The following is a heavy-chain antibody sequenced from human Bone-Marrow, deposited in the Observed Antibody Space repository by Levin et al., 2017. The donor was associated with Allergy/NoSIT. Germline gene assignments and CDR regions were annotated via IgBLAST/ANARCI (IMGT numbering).Heavy chain of an antibody. CDR2: IKTNTDGGTA. CDR3: TTDGQITISGVVYYYDAMDV. Sequence: GESLKISCAASGFSFSDVWMNWVRQAPGKGLEWVGRIKTNTDGGTADYAVSVKGRFTITRDDPKNTLYLHMNSLKTEDTGVYYCTTDGQITISGVVYYYDAMDVWGQGTTVTVSS. D-gene: IGHD3-3*01. CDR1: GFSFSDVW. V-gene: IGHV3-15*07. J-gene: IGHJ6*02.